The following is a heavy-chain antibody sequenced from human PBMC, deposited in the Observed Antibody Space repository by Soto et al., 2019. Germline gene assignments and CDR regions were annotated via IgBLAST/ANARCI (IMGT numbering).Heavy chain of an antibody. V-gene: IGHV3-21*01. Sequence: GGSLRLSCAASGFTFSSYSMNWVRQAPGKGLEWVSSISSSSSYTYYADSVKGRLTIPRDNAKNSLYLQMNSLRAEDTAVYYCARTLAVAVDAFDIWGQGTMVTVSS. CDR3: ARTLAVAVDAFDI. CDR1: GFTFSSYS. J-gene: IGHJ3*02. D-gene: IGHD6-19*01. CDR2: ISSSSSYT.